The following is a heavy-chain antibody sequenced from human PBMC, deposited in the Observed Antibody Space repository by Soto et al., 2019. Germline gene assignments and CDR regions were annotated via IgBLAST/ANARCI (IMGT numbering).Heavy chain of an antibody. V-gene: IGHV4-30-4*01. Sequence: SETLSLTCTVSGGSISSGDYYWSWIRQPPGKGLEWIGYIYYSGSTYYNPSLKSRVTISVDTSKNQFSLKLSSVTAADTAVYYCARVEGYYDSSGYLVYWGQGTLVTVSS. J-gene: IGHJ4*02. CDR1: GGSISSGDYY. CDR3: ARVEGYYDSSGYLVY. D-gene: IGHD3-22*01. CDR2: IYYSGST.